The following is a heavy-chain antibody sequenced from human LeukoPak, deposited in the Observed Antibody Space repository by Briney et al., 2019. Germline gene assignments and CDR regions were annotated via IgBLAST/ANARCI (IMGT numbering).Heavy chain of an antibody. CDR3: ARVVRGDYHQYDVDV. Sequence: NPSETLSLTCTVSGGSVTSTPYYWGWIRQAPGKGLEWIGNIYYGGTTHYNPSLKSRVSLSLDTSKNQFSLTVSSVTAADTAVYYCARVVRGDYHQYDVDVWGKGTTVTVSS. CDR1: GGSVTSTPYY. D-gene: IGHD3-10*01. J-gene: IGHJ6*03. V-gene: IGHV4-39*07. CDR2: IYYGGTT.